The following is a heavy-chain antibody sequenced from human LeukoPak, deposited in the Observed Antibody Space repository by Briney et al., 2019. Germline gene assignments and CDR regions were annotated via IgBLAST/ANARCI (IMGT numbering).Heavy chain of an antibody. CDR2: IYYTGST. CDR3: ARAGSSGLIDY. CDR1: GGSISSSYYY. J-gene: IGHJ4*02. D-gene: IGHD6-19*01. V-gene: IGHV4-39*07. Sequence: SETLSLTCTVSGGSISSSYYYWGWIRQPPGKGLEWIGNIYYTGSTYYNPSLKSRVTISVDASKNQFSLTLSSVTAADTAVYYCARAGSSGLIDYWGQGTLVTVSS.